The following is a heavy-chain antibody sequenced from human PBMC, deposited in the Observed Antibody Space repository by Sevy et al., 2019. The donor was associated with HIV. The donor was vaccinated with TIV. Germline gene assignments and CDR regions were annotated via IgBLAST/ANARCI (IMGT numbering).Heavy chain of an antibody. CDR3: ARTGIAAAGPYYYYGMDV. D-gene: IGHD6-13*01. CDR2: ISYDGSNK. V-gene: IGHV3-30*04. J-gene: IGHJ6*02. CDR1: GFTFSSYA. Sequence: GGCLRLSCAASGFTFSSYAMHWVRQAPGKGLEWVAVISYDGSNKYYADSVKGRFTISRDNSKNTLYLQMNSLRAEDTAVYYCARTGIAAAGPYYYYGMDVWGQGTTVTVSS.